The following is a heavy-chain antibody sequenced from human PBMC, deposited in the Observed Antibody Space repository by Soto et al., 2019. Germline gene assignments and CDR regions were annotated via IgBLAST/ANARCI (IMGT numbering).Heavy chain of an antibody. V-gene: IGHV3-64*01. CDR2: ISSNGGST. CDR3: ARRGYSGYEIDY. Sequence: EVQLVESGGGLVQPGGSRRLSCAASGFTFRSYAMHWVRQAPGKGLEYVSDISSNGGSTYYANAVKGRFTISRDNSKNMLYLQMGSLRAEDMAVYYCARRGYSGYEIDYWGQGTLVTVSS. CDR1: GFTFRSYA. D-gene: IGHD5-12*01. J-gene: IGHJ4*02.